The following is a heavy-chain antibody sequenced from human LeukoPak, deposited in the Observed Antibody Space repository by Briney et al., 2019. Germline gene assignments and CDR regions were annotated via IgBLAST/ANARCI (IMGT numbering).Heavy chain of an antibody. V-gene: IGHV5-10-1*01. J-gene: IGHJ4*02. CDR1: GYSFSSYW. D-gene: IGHD3-10*01. CDR2: IDPSDSYT. CDR3: ARHTISDY. Sequence: GESLRISCKGSGYSFSSYWINWVRQMPGKGLEWMGRIDPSDSYTNYNPSFQGHVTISADKSISTAYLQWSSLMASDTAMSYCARHTISDYWGQGTQVTVSS.